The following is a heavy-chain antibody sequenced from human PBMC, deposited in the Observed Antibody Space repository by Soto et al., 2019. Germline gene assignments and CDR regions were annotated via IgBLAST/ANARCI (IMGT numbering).Heavy chain of an antibody. CDR1: FG. Sequence: FGMHWVRQAPGKGLEWVAVIWYDGSNEYYADSVKGRFTISKDNSKNTLYLRMNRLRAEDTAVYYCARDDIPGRAVATYGMDVWGQGTTVTVSS. J-gene: IGHJ6*02. CDR2: IWYDGSNE. D-gene: IGHD6-19*01. CDR3: ARDDIPGRAVATYGMDV. V-gene: IGHV3-33*01.